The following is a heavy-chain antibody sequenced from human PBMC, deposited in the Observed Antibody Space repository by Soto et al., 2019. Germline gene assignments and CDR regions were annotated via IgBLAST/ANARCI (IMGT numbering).Heavy chain of an antibody. V-gene: IGHV1-18*01. J-gene: IGHJ4*02. Sequence: ASVKVSCKASGYTFTSYGISWVRQAPGQGLEWMGWISAYNGNTNYAQKLQGRVTMTTDTSTSTAYMELRSLRSDDTAVYYCARDKGREDGYDYTGYDYWGQGTLVTVSS. D-gene: IGHD5-12*01. CDR2: ISAYNGNT. CDR3: ARDKGREDGYDYTGYDY. CDR1: GYTFTSYG.